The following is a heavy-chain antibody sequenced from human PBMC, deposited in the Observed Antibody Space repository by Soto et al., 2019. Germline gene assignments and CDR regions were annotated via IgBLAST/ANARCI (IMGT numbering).Heavy chain of an antibody. D-gene: IGHD4-17*01. Sequence: EVQLVESGGGLVQPGGSLRLSCAASGFTFSTYWMHWVRQAPGEGLVWVSRIKPDGTMTNYADSVKGRFTISRDNANNTLYLQMNNLRAEDTAVYFCVSASYGDHEYFQNWGQGTLVTVSS. CDR2: IKPDGTMT. J-gene: IGHJ1*01. CDR3: VSASYGDHEYFQN. CDR1: GFTFSTYW. V-gene: IGHV3-74*01.